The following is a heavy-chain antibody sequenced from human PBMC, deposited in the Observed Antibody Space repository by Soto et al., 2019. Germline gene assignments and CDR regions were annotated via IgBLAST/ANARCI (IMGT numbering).Heavy chain of an antibody. CDR1: GGSISSSNW. D-gene: IGHD3-22*01. J-gene: IGHJ6*02. V-gene: IGHV4-4*02. CDR2: IYHSGST. CDR3: ARDNSSGYYSDYYYYGMDV. Sequence: KSSETLSLTCAVSGGSISSSNWWSWVRQPPGKGLEWIGEIYHSGSTNYNPSLKSRVTISVDKSKNQFSLKLSSVTAADTAVYYCARDNSSGYYSDYYYYGMDVWGQGTTVTVSS.